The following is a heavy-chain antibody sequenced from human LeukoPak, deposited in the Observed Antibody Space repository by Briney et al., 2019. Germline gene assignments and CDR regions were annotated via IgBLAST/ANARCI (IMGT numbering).Heavy chain of an antibody. CDR1: GGTFSSYA. Sequence: SVKVSCKASGGTFSSYAISWVRQAPGQGLEWMGGIIPIFGTANYAQKFQGGVTITADKSTSTAYMELSSLRSEDTAVYYCARRYCSSTSCYHFDYWGQGTLVTVSS. CDR2: IIPIFGTA. J-gene: IGHJ4*02. D-gene: IGHD2-2*01. CDR3: ARRYCSSTSCYHFDY. V-gene: IGHV1-69*06.